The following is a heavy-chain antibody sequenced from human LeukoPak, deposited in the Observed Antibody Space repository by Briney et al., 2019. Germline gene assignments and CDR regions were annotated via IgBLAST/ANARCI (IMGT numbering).Heavy chain of an antibody. J-gene: IGHJ3*02. Sequence: PGGSLRLSCAASGFTFSSYSMNWVRQAPGKGLEWVAVISYDGRSEYYADSVKGRFTISRDNSKKTLYLEMNSLRAEDTAMYYCAKDVYDYVRGAFDIWGQGTMVTVSS. CDR1: GFTFSSYS. CDR3: AKDVYDYVRGAFDI. CDR2: ISYDGRSE. D-gene: IGHD3-16*01. V-gene: IGHV3-30*18.